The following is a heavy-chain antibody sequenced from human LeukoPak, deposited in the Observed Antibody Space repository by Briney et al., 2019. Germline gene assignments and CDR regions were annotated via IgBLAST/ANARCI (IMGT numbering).Heavy chain of an antibody. CDR3: ARDLVHDSSGYYY. CDR1: GFTFSSYW. Sequence: PGGSLRLSCAASGFTFSSYWMSWVRQAPGKGLEWVANIKQDGSEKYYVDSVKGRFTISRDNAKNSLDQQMNSLRAEDTAVYYCARDLVHDSSGYYYWGQGTLVTVSS. V-gene: IGHV3-7*01. CDR2: IKQDGSEK. J-gene: IGHJ4*02. D-gene: IGHD3-22*01.